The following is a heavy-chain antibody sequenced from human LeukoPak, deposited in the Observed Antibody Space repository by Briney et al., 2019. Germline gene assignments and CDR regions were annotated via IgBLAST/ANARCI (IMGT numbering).Heavy chain of an antibody. CDR2: IHYSGGT. J-gene: IGHJ4*02. CDR3: ARSYSSGWSGIDY. Sequence: SETLSLTCSVSGGSIDTTYWSWIRQPPGKGLEWIGNIHYSGGTNYNSSLKSRVTISVDTSKNQFSLKLSSVTAADTAVYYCARSYSSGWSGIDYWGQGTLVTVSS. CDR1: GGSIDTTY. V-gene: IGHV4-59*01. D-gene: IGHD6-19*01.